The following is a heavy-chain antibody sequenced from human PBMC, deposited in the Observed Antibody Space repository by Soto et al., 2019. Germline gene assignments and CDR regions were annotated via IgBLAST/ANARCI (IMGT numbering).Heavy chain of an antibody. D-gene: IGHD5-12*01. J-gene: IGHJ4*02. CDR3: ARKYSGYDLAYFDY. CDR2: ISSSSSYI. V-gene: IGHV3-21*01. Sequence: EVQLVESGGGLVKPGGSLRLSCAASGFTFSSYSMNWVRQAPGKGLEWVSSISSSSSYIYYADSVKGRFTISRDNAKNSLYLQMNGLRAEDTAVYYCARKYSGYDLAYFDYWGQGTLVTVSS. CDR1: GFTFSSYS.